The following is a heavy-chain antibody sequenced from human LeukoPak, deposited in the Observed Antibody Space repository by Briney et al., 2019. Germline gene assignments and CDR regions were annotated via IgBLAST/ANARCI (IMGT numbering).Heavy chain of an antibody. J-gene: IGHJ4*02. V-gene: IGHV4-39*01. CDR2: IYYSGST. CDR3: VHGAGSFRYYLDY. D-gene: IGHD3-10*01. Sequence: SETLSLTCTVSGGSIISVSYFWSWIRQPPGKGLEWIGSIYYSGSTYYNPSLQSRVTISVDTSKSQFSLKLSSVTAADTAVYYCVHGAGSFRYYLDYWGQGTLVTVSS. CDR1: GGSIISVSYF.